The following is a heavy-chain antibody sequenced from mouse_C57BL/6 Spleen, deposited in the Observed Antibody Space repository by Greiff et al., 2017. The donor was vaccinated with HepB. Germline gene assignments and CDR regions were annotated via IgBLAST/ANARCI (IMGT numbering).Heavy chain of an antibody. V-gene: IGHV1-53*01. CDR1: GYTFTSYW. CDR2: INPSNGGT. D-gene: IGHD2-1*01. CDR3: ARSLLYCDNLYYYAMDY. Sequence: QVQLQQPGTELVKPGASVKLSCTASGYTFTSYWMHWVKQRPGQGLEWIGNINPSNGGTNYNEKFKSKATLTVDKSSSTAYMQLSSLTSEESAVYYCARSLLYCDNLYYYAMDYWGQGTSVTVSS. J-gene: IGHJ4*01.